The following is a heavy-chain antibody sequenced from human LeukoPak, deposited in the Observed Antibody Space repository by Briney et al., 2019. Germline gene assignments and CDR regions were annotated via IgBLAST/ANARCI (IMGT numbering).Heavy chain of an antibody. Sequence: GRSLRLSCAASGFTFSSYGMHWVRQAPGKGLEWVAVISYDGSNKYYADSVKGRFTISRDNSKNTLYLQMNSLRAEDTAVYYCAKVNWDGYNQAGYFDYWGQGTPVTVSS. V-gene: IGHV3-30*18. J-gene: IGHJ4*02. D-gene: IGHD5-24*01. CDR1: GFTFSSYG. CDR2: ISYDGSNK. CDR3: AKVNWDGYNQAGYFDY.